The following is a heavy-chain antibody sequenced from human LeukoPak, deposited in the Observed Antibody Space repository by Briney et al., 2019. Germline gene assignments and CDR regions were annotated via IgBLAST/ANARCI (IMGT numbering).Heavy chain of an antibody. CDR1: GGSISSSSYY. CDR2: IYYSGST. V-gene: IGHV4-39*07. D-gene: IGHD3-22*01. J-gene: IGHJ3*02. Sequence: PSETLSLTCTVSGGSISSSSYYWGWIRRPPGKGLEWIGSIYYSGSTYYNPSLKSRVTISVDTSKNQFSLKLSSVTAADTAVYYCAREYYYDSSGYYLSGAFDIWGQGTMVTVSS. CDR3: AREYYYDSSGYYLSGAFDI.